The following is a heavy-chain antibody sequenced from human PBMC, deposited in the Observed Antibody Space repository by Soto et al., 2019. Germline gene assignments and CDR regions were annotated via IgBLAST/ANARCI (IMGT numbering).Heavy chain of an antibody. CDR1: GGSVSSGSYY. J-gene: IGHJ4*02. CDR2: IYYSGST. Sequence: SETLSLTCTVSGGSVSSGSYYWSWIRQPPGKGLEWIGYIYYSGSTNYNPSLKSRVTISVDTSKNQFSLKLSSVTAADTAVYYCARGGNRRFDYWGQGTLVTVSS. V-gene: IGHV4-61*01. CDR3: ARGGNRRFDY.